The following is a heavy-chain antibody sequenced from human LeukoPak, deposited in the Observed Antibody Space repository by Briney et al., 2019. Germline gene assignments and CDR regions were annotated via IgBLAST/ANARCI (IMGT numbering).Heavy chain of an antibody. CDR1: GYTFTSYG. CDR2: ISAYNGNT. CDR3: ARVVVSGRYGNRAFDI. V-gene: IGHV1-18*01. J-gene: IGHJ3*02. Sequence: ASVKVSCKASGYTFTSYGISWVRQAPGQGLEWMGWISAYNGNTNYAQKLQGRVTMTTDTSTSTAYMELRSLRSDDTAVYYCARVVVSGRYGNRAFDIWGQGTMVTVSS. D-gene: IGHD6-19*01.